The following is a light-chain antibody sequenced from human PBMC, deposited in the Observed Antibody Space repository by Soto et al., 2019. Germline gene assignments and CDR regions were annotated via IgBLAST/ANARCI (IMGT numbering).Light chain of an antibody. CDR2: DAS. Sequence: EIVLTQSPATLSLSPGESATLSCRASQSVSTHLVWYQQKRGQAPRLLIFDASNRATGIPARFSGSGSGTDFTLTISSLEPEDFAVYYCQQRSNWPPITFGQGTRLEFK. CDR3: QQRSNWPPIT. J-gene: IGKJ5*01. CDR1: QSVSTH. V-gene: IGKV3-11*01.